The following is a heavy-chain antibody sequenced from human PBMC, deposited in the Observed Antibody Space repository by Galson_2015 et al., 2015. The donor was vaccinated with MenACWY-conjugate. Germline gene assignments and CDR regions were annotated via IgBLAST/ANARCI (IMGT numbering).Heavy chain of an antibody. J-gene: IGHJ6*02. Sequence: SLRLSCAASGFTFSSYWMHWVRQAPGKGLVWVSRINSDGSSTSYADSVKGRFTISRDNAKNTLYLQMNSLRAEDTAVYYCAREKGSGSYYKPEYYYYGMDVWGQGTTVTVSS. CDR3: AREKGSGSYYKPEYYYYGMDV. CDR1: GFTFSSYW. V-gene: IGHV3-74*01. CDR2: INSDGSST. D-gene: IGHD3-10*01.